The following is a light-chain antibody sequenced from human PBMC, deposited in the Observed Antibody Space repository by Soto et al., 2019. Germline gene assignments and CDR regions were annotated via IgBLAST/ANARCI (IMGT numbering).Light chain of an antibody. CDR2: GAS. CDR3: QQHHNWPWT. CDR1: QRVTNN. J-gene: IGKJ1*01. Sequence: ETVLTQSPATLSLSPGETSTLSCRASQRVTNNLAWYQWKLGQPPRLLIYGASTRATGIPVRFRGSGSGTEFTLTISILQSEDSAVYYCQQHHNWPWTFGQWTRVELK. V-gene: IGKV3-15*01.